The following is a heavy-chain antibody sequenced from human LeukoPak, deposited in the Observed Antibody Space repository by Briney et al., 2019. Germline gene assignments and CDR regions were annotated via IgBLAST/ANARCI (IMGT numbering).Heavy chain of an antibody. Sequence: SETLSLTCTVSGGSISSYYWSWIRQPPGKGLEWIGYIYYSGSTNYNPSLKSRVTISVDTSKNQFSLKLSSVTAADTAVYYCARAGSSPEYNWFDPWGQGTLVTVSS. V-gene: IGHV4-59*01. CDR3: ARAGSSPEYNWFDP. D-gene: IGHD6-13*01. CDR1: GGSISSYY. CDR2: IYYSGST. J-gene: IGHJ5*02.